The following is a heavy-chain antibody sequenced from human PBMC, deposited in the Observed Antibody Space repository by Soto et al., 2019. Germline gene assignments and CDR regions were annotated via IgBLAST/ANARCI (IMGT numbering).Heavy chain of an antibody. D-gene: IGHD6-19*01. Sequence: ASVKVSCKASGYTFTSYGISWLRQAPGQGLEWMGWISAYNGNTNYAQKLQGRVTMTTDTSTSTAYMELRSLRSDDTAVYYCARVVAVAGTDWFDPWGQGTLVTVSS. CDR1: GYTFTSYG. CDR2: ISAYNGNT. CDR3: ARVVAVAGTDWFDP. J-gene: IGHJ5*02. V-gene: IGHV1-18*01.